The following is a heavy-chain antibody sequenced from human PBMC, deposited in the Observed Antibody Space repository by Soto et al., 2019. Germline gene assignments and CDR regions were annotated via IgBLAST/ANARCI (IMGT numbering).Heavy chain of an antibody. CDR3: AKYSTSWRGGQFDY. D-gene: IGHD6-13*01. CDR2: VSSSGGST. V-gene: IGHV3-23*01. CDR1: GFTFSSYA. Sequence: EVQLLESGGGLVQPGGSLRLSCAASGFTFSSYAMSWVRQAPGKGLEWVLAVSSSGGSTYYADSVKGRFTISRDNSKNTLDLQTNSLRAEATAVYYCAKYSTSWRGGQFDYWGQGTLVTVSS. J-gene: IGHJ4*02.